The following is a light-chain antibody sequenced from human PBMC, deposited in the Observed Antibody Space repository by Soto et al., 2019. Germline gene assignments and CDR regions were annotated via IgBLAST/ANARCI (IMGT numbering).Light chain of an antibody. Sequence: IVMTQSPATLSVSPGERATLSCRASQSVSSNLAWYQQKPGQAPRLLIYGASTRATGIPARFSGSGSGTEFTLTISGLQSEDFAVYYCQQYNNWPPVTFGQGTKVDIK. CDR1: QSVSSN. J-gene: IGKJ1*01. V-gene: IGKV3-15*01. CDR2: GAS. CDR3: QQYNNWPPVT.